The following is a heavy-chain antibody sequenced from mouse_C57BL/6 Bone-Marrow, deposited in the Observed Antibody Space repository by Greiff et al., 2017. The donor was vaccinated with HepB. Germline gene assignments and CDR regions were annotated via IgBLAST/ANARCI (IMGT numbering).Heavy chain of an antibody. CDR3: ARTGTWCYAMDY. CDR2: ISSGSSTI. D-gene: IGHD4-1*01. Sequence: EVMLVESGGGLVKPGGSLKLSCAASGFTFSDYGMHWVRQAPEKGLEWVAYISSGSSTIYYADTVKGRFTFSRDNAKNTLFLQMTSLRSEDTAMYYCARTGTWCYAMDYWGQGTSVTVSS. V-gene: IGHV5-17*01. CDR1: GFTFSDYG. J-gene: IGHJ4*01.